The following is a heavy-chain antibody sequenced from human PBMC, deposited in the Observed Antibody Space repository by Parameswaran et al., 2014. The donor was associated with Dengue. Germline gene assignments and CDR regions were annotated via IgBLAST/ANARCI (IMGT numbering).Heavy chain of an antibody. D-gene: IGHD3-3*01. V-gene: IGHV3-21*01. CDR3: ARVDDFWSGYYTGYYYYGMDV. CDR2: ISSSSSYI. J-gene: IGHJ6*02. Sequence: WIRQPQEGLEWVSSISSSSSYIYYADSVKGRFTISRDNAKNSLYLQMNSLRAEDTAVYYCARVDDFWSGYYTGYYYYGMDVWGQGTTVTVSS.